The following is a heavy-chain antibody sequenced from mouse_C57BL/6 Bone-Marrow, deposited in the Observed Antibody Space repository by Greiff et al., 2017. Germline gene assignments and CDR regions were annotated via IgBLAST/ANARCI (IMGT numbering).Heavy chain of an antibody. J-gene: IGHJ1*03. Sequence: QVQPQQPGAELVKPGASVKLSCKASGYTFTSYWMHWVKQRPGQGLEWIGMIHPNSGSTNYNEKFKSKATLTVDKSSSTAYMQLSSLTSEDSAVYYCARTDSNYGWYFDVWGTGTTVTVSS. CDR1: GYTFTSYW. D-gene: IGHD2-5*01. CDR3: ARTDSNYGWYFDV. CDR2: IHPNSGST. V-gene: IGHV1-64*01.